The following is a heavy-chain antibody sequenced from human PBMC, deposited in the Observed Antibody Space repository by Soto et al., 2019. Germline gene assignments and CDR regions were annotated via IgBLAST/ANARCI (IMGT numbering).Heavy chain of an antibody. CDR3: ARDGVIRGYSSGWGPDY. Sequence: QVQLVQSGAEVKKPGASVKVSCKASGYTFTSYGISWVRQAPGQGLEWLGWISAYNGNTNYAQKLQGRVTMTTDTSTSTAYMELRSLRSYDTAVYYCARDGVIRGYSSGWGPDYWGQGTLVTVSS. CDR1: GYTFTSYG. CDR2: ISAYNGNT. D-gene: IGHD6-19*01. J-gene: IGHJ4*02. V-gene: IGHV1-18*01.